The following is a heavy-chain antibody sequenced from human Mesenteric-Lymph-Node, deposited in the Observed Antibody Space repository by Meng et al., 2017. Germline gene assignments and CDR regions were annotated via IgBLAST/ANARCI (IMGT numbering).Heavy chain of an antibody. CDR3: ASGGVLWGMDV. CDR2: MNPNSGNT. D-gene: IGHD2-21*01. J-gene: IGHJ6*02. Sequence: ASVKVSCKASGYTFTSYDINWVRQATGQGLEWMGWMNPNSGNTGYAQKFQGRVTITRNTSISTAYMELSRLRSEDTAVYYCASGGVLWGMDVWGQGTTVTVSS. CDR1: GYTFTSYD. V-gene: IGHV1-8*03.